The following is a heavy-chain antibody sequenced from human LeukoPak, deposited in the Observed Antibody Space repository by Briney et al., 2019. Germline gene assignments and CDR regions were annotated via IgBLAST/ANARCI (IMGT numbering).Heavy chain of an antibody. J-gene: IGHJ4*02. V-gene: IGHV4-39*01. CDR3: ATTYPNYDILTGDYPIYFDY. D-gene: IGHD3-9*01. Sequence: PSETLSLTCTVSGGSIRSSSYNWGWIRQPPGKGLEWIGSIYYSGSTYYNPSLKSRVTISVDTSKNQFSLKLSSVTAADTAVYYCATTYPNYDILTGDYPIYFDYWGQGTLVTVSS. CDR2: IYYSGST. CDR1: GGSIRSSSYN.